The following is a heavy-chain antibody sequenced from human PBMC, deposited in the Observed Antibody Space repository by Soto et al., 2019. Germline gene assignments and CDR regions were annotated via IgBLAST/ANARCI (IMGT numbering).Heavy chain of an antibody. V-gene: IGHV2-5*02. J-gene: IGHJ3*02. CDR2: IYWDDDK. CDR3: AHSRYDMTDWRISAFDI. CDR1: GFSLSTSGVG. D-gene: IGHD3-22*01. Sequence: QITLKESGPTLVKPTQTLTLTCTFSGFSLSTSGVGVGWIRQPPGKALEWLALIYWDDDKRYSPSLKSRLTITKDTSKNQVVLTMTNMDPVDTATYYCAHSRYDMTDWRISAFDIWGQGTMVTVSS.